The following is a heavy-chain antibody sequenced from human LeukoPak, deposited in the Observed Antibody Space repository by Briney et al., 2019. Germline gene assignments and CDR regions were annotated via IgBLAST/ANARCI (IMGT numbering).Heavy chain of an antibody. Sequence: PSETLSLTCTVSGGSISSSSYYWGWIRQPPGKGLEWIGSIYYSGSTYYNPSLKSRVTISVDTSKNQFSLKLSSVTAADTAVYYCARTRRGGGNYGMDVWGQGTTVTVSS. CDR2: IYYSGST. D-gene: IGHD3-10*01. V-gene: IGHV4-39*07. CDR3: ARTRRGGGNYGMDV. CDR1: GGSISSSSYY. J-gene: IGHJ6*02.